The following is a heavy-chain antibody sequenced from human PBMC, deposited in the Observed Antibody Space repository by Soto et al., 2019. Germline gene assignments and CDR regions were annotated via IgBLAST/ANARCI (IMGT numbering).Heavy chain of an antibody. Sequence: PGGSLRLSCAASGFTFSSYAMSWVRQAPGKGLEWVSAISGSGGSTYYADSVKGRFTISRDNSKNTLYLQMNSLRAEDTAVYYCAKELRFLEWSLYGMDVWGQGTTVTVSS. CDR1: GFTFSSYA. J-gene: IGHJ6*02. D-gene: IGHD3-3*01. CDR3: AKELRFLEWSLYGMDV. CDR2: ISGSGGST. V-gene: IGHV3-23*01.